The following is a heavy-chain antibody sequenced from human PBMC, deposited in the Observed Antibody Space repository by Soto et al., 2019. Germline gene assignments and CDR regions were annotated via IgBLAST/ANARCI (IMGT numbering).Heavy chain of an antibody. V-gene: IGHV4-4*02. J-gene: IGHJ4*02. CDR2: IYHSGSI. Sequence: SEILSLTCAVSGGSISNNNWWSWVRQPPGKGLEWIGEIYHSGSINYNPSLKSRVTISIDKSKNQFSLKLSSVTAADTAVYYCARVPYSGSYSNFDSWGQGTPVTVSS. CDR1: GGSISNNNW. CDR3: ARVPYSGSYSNFDS. D-gene: IGHD1-26*01.